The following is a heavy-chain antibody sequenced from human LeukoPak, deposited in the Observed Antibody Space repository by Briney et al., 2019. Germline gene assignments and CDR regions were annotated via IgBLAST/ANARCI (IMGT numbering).Heavy chain of an antibody. Sequence: SETLSLTCTVSGGSISSSSYYWGWIRQPPGKGLEWIGSIYYSGITYYNPSLKSRVVISVDTSKNQFSLKLSSVTAADTAVYYCATTEVAATPYFDYRGQGTLVTVSS. CDR1: GGSISSSSYY. CDR2: IYYSGIT. D-gene: IGHD2-15*01. V-gene: IGHV4-39*01. J-gene: IGHJ4*02. CDR3: ATTEVAATPYFDY.